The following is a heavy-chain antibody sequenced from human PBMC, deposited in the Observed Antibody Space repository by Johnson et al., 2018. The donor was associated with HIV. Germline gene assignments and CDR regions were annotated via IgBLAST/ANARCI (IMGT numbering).Heavy chain of an antibody. CDR1: GFTFDDYG. Sequence: VQLVESGGGLAQPGGSLRLSCADSGFTFDDYGMSWVRQAPGQGLEWVSGINWNGGSTGYADSVTGRFTISRDNSKHTLSLQMNSLRAEDTAVYYCARAGIVGDQRDAFDIWGQGTMVTVSS. V-gene: IGHV3-20*04. J-gene: IGHJ3*02. D-gene: IGHD1-26*01. CDR3: ARAGIVGDQRDAFDI. CDR2: INWNGGST.